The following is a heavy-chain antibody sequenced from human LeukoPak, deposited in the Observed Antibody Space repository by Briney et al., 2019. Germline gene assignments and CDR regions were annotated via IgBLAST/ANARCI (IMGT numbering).Heavy chain of an antibody. D-gene: IGHD3-10*01. CDR3: ARDPAGSGSFDY. V-gene: IGHV4-4*07. Sequence: SETLSLTCIVSGGSISSYYWSWIRQPAGKGLEWIGRIYTSGSTNYNPSLKTRVTMSVDTSKNQFSLKLSSVTAADTAVYYCARDPAGSGSFDYWGQGTLVTVSS. CDR2: IYTSGST. J-gene: IGHJ4*02. CDR1: GGSISSYY.